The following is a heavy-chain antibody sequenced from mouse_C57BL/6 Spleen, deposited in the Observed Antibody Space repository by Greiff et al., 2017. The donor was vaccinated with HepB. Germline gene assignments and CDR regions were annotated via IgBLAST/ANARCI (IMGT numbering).Heavy chain of an antibody. J-gene: IGHJ1*03. CDR1: GFTFSSYA. V-gene: IGHV5-9-1*02. CDR3: TTNGDVGYFDV. D-gene: IGHD4-1*01. Sequence: EVQRVESGEGLVKPGGSLKLSCAASGFTFSSYAMSWVRQTPEKRLEWVAYISSGGDYIYYADTVKGRFTLSRDNARNTLYLQMSSLKSEDTAMYYCTTNGDVGYFDVWGTGTTVTVSS. CDR2: ISSGGDYI.